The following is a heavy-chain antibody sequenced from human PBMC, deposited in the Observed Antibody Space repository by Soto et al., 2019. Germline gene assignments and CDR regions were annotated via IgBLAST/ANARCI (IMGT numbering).Heavy chain of an antibody. D-gene: IGHD3-10*02. V-gene: IGHV1-2*02. Sequence: QVRLVQSGAEVKEPGDSVRVSCEASGYTFTAYHIHWVRQAPGQGLEWMGWINPKFGDTGYAQDFQGRVSMTSDMSISTGYMELSRVTSDDTAIYYCARNMDYFYGRGSGNGHGVWGQGTTVTVFS. CDR2: INPKFGDT. CDR1: GYTFTAYH. J-gene: IGHJ6*02. CDR3: ARNMDYFYGRGSGNGHGV.